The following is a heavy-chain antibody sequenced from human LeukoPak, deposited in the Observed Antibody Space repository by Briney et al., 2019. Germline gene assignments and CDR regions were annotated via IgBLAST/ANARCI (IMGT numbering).Heavy chain of an antibody. CDR1: GGSISSSSYY. D-gene: IGHD2-15*01. Sequence: SETLSLTCTVSGGSISSSSYYWGWIRQPAGKGLEWIGRIYTSGSTNYNPSLKSRVTISVDTSKNQFSLKLSSVTAADTAVYYCARDPVYCSGGSCYYWGQGTLVTVSS. CDR3: ARDPVYCSGGSCYY. CDR2: IYTSGST. J-gene: IGHJ4*02. V-gene: IGHV4-61*02.